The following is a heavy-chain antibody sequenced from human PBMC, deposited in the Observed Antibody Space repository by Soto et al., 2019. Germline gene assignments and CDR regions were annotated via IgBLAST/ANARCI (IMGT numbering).Heavy chain of an antibody. Sequence: GGSLRLSCATSGLTFSNYAMSWVRQAPGGGLEWVSSMSGSSSTTYYADSVRGWFTISRDRSKNTLYLQMSSLRAEDTALYYCAKNQERELPRVIDFWGQGTLVTVSS. CDR3: AKNQERELPRVIDF. CDR2: MSGSSSTT. V-gene: IGHV3-23*01. CDR1: GLTFSNYA. D-gene: IGHD1-7*01. J-gene: IGHJ4*02.